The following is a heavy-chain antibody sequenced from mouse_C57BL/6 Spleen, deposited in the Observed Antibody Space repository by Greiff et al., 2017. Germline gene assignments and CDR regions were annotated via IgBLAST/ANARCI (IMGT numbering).Heavy chain of an antibody. CDR2: ISSGSSTI. Sequence: EVMLVESGGGLVKPGGSLKLSCAASGFTFSDYGMHWVRQAPEKGLEWVAYISSGSSTIYYADTVKGRFTISRDNAKNTLFLQMTSLGSEDTAMDYCARQGAQLQFYAMDYWGQGTSVTVSS. J-gene: IGHJ4*01. CDR3: ARQGAQLQFYAMDY. CDR1: GFTFSDYG. D-gene: IGHD1-3*01. V-gene: IGHV5-17*01.